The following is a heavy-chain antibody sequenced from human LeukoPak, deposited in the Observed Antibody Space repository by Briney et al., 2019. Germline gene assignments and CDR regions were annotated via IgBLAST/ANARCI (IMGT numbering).Heavy chain of an antibody. J-gene: IGHJ4*02. CDR3: ATGIDFWSGYPLDY. CDR1: GGTFSSYA. V-gene: IGHV1-69*04. CDR2: IIPILGIA. D-gene: IGHD3-3*01. Sequence: ASVKVSCKASGGTFSSYAISWVRQAPGQGLEWMGRIIPILGIANYAQKFQGRVTMTEDTSTDTAYMELSSLRSEDTAVYYCATGIDFWSGYPLDYWGQGTLVTVSS.